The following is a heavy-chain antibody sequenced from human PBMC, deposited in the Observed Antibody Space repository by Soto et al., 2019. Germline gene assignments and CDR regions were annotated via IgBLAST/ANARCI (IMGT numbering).Heavy chain of an antibody. V-gene: IGHV3-73*01. CDR1: GFTFSGSA. CDR2: IRSKANSYAT. CDR3: TRHRDYGGYDFDY. D-gene: IGHD4-17*01. J-gene: IGHJ4*02. Sequence: GGSLRLSCAASGFTFSGSAMHWVRQASGKGLEWVGRIRSKANSYATAYAASVKGRFTISRDDSKNTAYLQMNSLKTEDTAVYYCTRHRDYGGYDFDYWGQGTLVTVSS.